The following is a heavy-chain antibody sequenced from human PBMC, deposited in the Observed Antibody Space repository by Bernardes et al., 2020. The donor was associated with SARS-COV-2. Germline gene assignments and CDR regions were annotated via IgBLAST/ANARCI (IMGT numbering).Heavy chain of an antibody. D-gene: IGHD3-22*01. J-gene: IGHJ4*02. Sequence: SETLSLTCTVSGGSISSSSYYWGWIRQPPGKGLEWIGSIYYSGSTYYNPSLKSRVTISVDTSKNQFSLKLSSVTAADTAVYYCARLPYYYDSSGSYWGQGTLVTVSS. CDR3: ARLPYYYDSSGSY. CDR2: IYYSGST. V-gene: IGHV4-39*01. CDR1: GGSISSSSYY.